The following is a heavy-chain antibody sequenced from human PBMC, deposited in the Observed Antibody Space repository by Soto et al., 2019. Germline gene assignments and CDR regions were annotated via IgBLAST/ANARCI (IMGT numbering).Heavy chain of an antibody. Sequence: GGSLRLSCAASGFTCSSNVMNWVRQAPGKGLEWISYITSSSGSTMYYADSVKGRFTISRDNAKNSVYLQMNSLRDEDTAVYYCARDVFAGLGYWGQGTLVTVSS. CDR1: GFTCSSNV. D-gene: IGHD3-3*01. CDR2: ITSSSGSTM. CDR3: ARDVFAGLGY. J-gene: IGHJ4*02. V-gene: IGHV3-48*02.